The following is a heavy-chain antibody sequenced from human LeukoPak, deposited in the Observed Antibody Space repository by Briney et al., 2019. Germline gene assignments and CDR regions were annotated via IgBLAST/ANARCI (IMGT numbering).Heavy chain of an antibody. Sequence: SETLSLTCTVSGGSISSGDYYWSWIRQPPGKGLEWIGYIYYSGSTYYNPSLKSRVTISVDTSKNQFSLKLSSVTAADTAVYYCARGNDGGNGPDPWGQGTLVTVSS. D-gene: IGHD4-23*01. V-gene: IGHV4-30-4*01. CDR1: GGSISSGDYY. CDR2: IYYSGST. CDR3: ARGNDGGNGPDP. J-gene: IGHJ5*02.